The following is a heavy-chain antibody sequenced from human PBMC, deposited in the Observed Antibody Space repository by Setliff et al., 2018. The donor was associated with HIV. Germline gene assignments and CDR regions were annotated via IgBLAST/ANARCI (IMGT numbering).Heavy chain of an antibody. D-gene: IGHD3-10*01. V-gene: IGHV4-59*08. CDR1: GGSLTGYY. CDR2: IYHSGST. CDR3: ARHYFGSGSPFDY. J-gene: IGHJ4*01. Sequence: ETLSLTCNVSGGSLTGYYWSWIRQSPDKRLEWIGYIYHSGSTNYSPSLKSRVSISVDTSKNQFSLRVNSVNAADTAVYYCARHYFGSGSPFDYWGQGAPVTVSS.